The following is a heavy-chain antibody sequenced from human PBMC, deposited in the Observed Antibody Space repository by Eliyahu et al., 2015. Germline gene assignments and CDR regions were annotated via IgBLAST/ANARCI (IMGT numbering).Heavy chain of an antibody. Sequence: QLQLQESGPGLVKPSETXSLTCTVSGGSISSXXYYWGWIRQPPGKGLEWIGSIYYSGSTYYNPSLKSRVTISVDTSKNQFSLKLSSVTAADTAVYYCARVGPDIVVVPGLYYFDYWGQGTLVTVSS. D-gene: IGHD2-2*01. CDR2: IYYSGST. V-gene: IGHV4-39*01. CDR3: ARVGPDIVVVPGLYYFDY. J-gene: IGHJ4*02. CDR1: GGSISSXXYY.